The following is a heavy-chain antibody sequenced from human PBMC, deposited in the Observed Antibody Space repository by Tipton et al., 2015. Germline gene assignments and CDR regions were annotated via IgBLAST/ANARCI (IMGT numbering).Heavy chain of an antibody. CDR3: AGWFGVFDY. Sequence: TLSLTCNVSGGSISTNIYYWTWIRQHPGKGLEWIGNIDYSGGTNSNPSLRSRVAMSVDTSMNQFSLRLSSVTAADTAVYYCAGWFGVFDYWGQGTLVTVSS. J-gene: IGHJ4*02. CDR2: IDYSGGT. V-gene: IGHV4-31*03. CDR1: GGSISTNIYY. D-gene: IGHD3-10*01.